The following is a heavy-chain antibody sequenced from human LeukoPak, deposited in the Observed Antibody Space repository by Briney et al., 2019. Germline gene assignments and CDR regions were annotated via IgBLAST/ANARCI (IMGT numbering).Heavy chain of an antibody. J-gene: IGHJ4*02. D-gene: IGHD6-19*01. V-gene: IGHV3-30*02. CDR3: ARGGGYNSGFYSPIDC. CDR1: GFTFSSYG. CDR2: IRSDGHNK. Sequence: GGSLRLSCAASGFTFSSYGMHWVRQAPGKGLEWLTFIRSDGHNKDYADSVKGRFTVSRDDSKSTVYLQMNSLRVDDTAVYYCARGGGYNSGFYSPIDCWGQGTLVTVSS.